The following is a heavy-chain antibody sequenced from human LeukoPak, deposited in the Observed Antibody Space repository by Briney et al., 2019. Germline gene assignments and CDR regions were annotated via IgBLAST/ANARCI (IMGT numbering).Heavy chain of an antibody. D-gene: IGHD3-16*02. J-gene: IGHJ4*01. CDR1: GFSFSNYA. CDR3: ATESSLSN. V-gene: IGHV3-30*03. Sequence: GGSLRLSCAASGFSFSNYAMGWVRQAPGKGLEWVGDISYDGGYQSYAVSVRGRFTISRDNSKNTLFLQMNSLGPEDAAVYYCATESSLSNWGHGTLVTVSS. CDR2: ISYDGGYQ.